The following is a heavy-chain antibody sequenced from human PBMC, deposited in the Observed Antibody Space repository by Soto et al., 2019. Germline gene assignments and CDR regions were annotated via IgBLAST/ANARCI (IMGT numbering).Heavy chain of an antibody. CDR3: ARAGWDYDFWSGYYRGGYYFDY. Sequence: SETLSLTCALCGGSFSGYYWRWIRQPPGKGLEWIGEINHSGSTNYNPSLKSRVTISVDTSKNQFSLKLSSVTAADTAVYYCARAGWDYDFWSGYYRGGYYFDYWGQGTLVTVSS. J-gene: IGHJ4*02. D-gene: IGHD3-3*01. CDR2: INHSGST. V-gene: IGHV4-34*01. CDR1: GGSFSGYY.